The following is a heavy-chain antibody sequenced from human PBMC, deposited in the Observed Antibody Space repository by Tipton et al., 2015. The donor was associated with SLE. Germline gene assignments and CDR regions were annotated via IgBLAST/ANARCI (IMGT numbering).Heavy chain of an antibody. CDR2: IYTSGST. V-gene: IGHV4-61*02. CDR1: GGSISSGSYY. CDR3: ATDPGSYGYHY. J-gene: IGHJ4*02. Sequence: TLSLTCTGSGGSISSGSYYWSWFLQPAGKGLEWIGSIYTSGSTNYNHSLKSRVTISVDTSKNQFSLKLRPVTAADTAVYYCATDPGSYGYHYWGQGTLVTVSS. D-gene: IGHD5-18*01.